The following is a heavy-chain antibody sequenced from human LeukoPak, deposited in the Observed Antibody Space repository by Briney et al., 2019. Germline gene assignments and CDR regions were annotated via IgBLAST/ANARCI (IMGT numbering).Heavy chain of an antibody. V-gene: IGHV3-7*01. Sequence: GGSLRLSCAASGFTLSSNWMSWVRQAPGKGLEWVANIKQDGSEKYYVDSVKGRFTISRDSAKNSLYLQMNSLRAEDTAVYYCARGGYGSSSGGIVYWGQGTLVTVSS. CDR1: GFTLSSNW. D-gene: IGHD6-6*01. CDR3: ARGGYGSSSGGIVY. J-gene: IGHJ4*02. CDR2: IKQDGSEK.